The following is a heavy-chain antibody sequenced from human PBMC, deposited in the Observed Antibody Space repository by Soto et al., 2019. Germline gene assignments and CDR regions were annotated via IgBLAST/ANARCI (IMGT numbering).Heavy chain of an antibody. CDR1: GLTFSSYA. CDR3: AKAHPVACAFDI. Sequence: GSLRLSCAPSGLTFSSYAMSWVLQAPGKGLEWVSAISGSGGSTYYADSVEGRFTISRDNSKNTLYLQMNSLRAEDTAVYYCAKAHPVACAFDIWGQGTMVTVSS. J-gene: IGHJ3*02. V-gene: IGHV3-23*01. D-gene: IGHD5-12*01. CDR2: ISGSGGST.